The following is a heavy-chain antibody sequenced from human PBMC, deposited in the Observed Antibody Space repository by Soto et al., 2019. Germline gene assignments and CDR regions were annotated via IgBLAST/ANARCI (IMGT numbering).Heavy chain of an antibody. J-gene: IGHJ4*02. CDR2: ICSSSDCI. D-gene: IGHD6-13*01. V-gene: IGHV3-21*01. Sequence: GGSLRLSCATSGFTFSSSSMNWVRQAPGKGLEWVSSICSSSDCIYYADSVKGRFTISRDNAKNSLYLQMNSLRAEDTAVYYCARDKQQLAKNYFDYWGQGTLVTVSS. CDR3: ARDKQQLAKNYFDY. CDR1: GFTFSSSS.